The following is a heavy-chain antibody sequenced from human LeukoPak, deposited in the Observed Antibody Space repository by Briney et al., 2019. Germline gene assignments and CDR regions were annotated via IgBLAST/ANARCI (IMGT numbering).Heavy chain of an antibody. CDR1: GYSFTSYW. D-gene: IGHD1-26*01. Sequence: GESLKISCKGSGYSFTSYWMGWVRQMPGKGLEWMGIIYPGDSDTRYSPSFQGQVTISADKSISTAYLQWTSLKASDTAMYYCARRIVGATTSDYYYYYMDVWGKGTTVTVSS. CDR3: ARRIVGATTSDYYYYYMDV. J-gene: IGHJ6*03. V-gene: IGHV5-51*01. CDR2: IYPGDSDT.